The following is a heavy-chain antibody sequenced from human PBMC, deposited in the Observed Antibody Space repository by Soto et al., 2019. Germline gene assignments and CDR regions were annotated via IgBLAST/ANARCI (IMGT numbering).Heavy chain of an antibody. D-gene: IGHD2-15*01. V-gene: IGHV3-23*01. CDR3: SDWRAGGPVNLDH. Sequence: EVQILESGGDLVQPGGSLRLSCVVSGLSLNNYAIAWVRHAPGKGLEFVSTIDVLDGAWYSDSVRRRLDISRDVSRNTVYLQMSSLRVEDTSIYFCSDWRAGGPVNLDHWGPGTRVTVSS. CDR1: GLSLNNYA. J-gene: IGHJ4*02. CDR2: IDVLDGA.